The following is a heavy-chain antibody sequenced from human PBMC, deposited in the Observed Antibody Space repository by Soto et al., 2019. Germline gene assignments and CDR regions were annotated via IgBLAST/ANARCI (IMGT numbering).Heavy chain of an antibody. D-gene: IGHD3-22*01. J-gene: IGHJ4*02. CDR2: ISGSGGST. CDR1: GFTFSSYA. Sequence: PGGSLRLSCAASGFTFSSYAMSWVRQAPGKGLEWVSAISGSGGSTYYADSVKGRFTISRDNSKSTLYLQMNSLRDEDTAVYYCARGLYYYDSSGYWGDWGQGTLVTVSS. CDR3: ARGLYYYDSSGYWGD. V-gene: IGHV3-23*01.